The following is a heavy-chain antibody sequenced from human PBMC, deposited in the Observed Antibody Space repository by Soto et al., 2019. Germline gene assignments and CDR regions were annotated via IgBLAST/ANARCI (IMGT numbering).Heavy chain of an antibody. V-gene: IGHV5-10-1*01. D-gene: IGHD5-12*01. CDR3: ARRLGHGYNYVDH. Sequence: GESLKISCKGSGYSFTSYWINWVRQMPGKGLEWIGRIDPSDSYTNYSPSFQGHVTISADKSISTAYLQWSSLKASDTAIYYCARRLGHGYNYVDHWGQGTLVTVSS. CDR1: GYSFTSYW. J-gene: IGHJ4*02. CDR2: IDPSDSYT.